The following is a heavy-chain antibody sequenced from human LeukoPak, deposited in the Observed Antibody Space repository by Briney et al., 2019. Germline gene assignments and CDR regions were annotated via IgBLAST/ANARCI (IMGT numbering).Heavy chain of an antibody. V-gene: IGHV3-53*04. CDR1: GFTFSSHV. D-gene: IGHD4-11*01. J-gene: IGHJ4*02. CDR2: IYSGGST. CDR3: ARVADYSNSAHADY. Sequence: GGSLRLSCAASGFTFSSHVIPWVRQAPGKGLEWVSVIYSGGSTYYADSVKGRFTISRHNSKNTLYLQMNSLRAEDTAVYYCARVADYSNSAHADYWGQGTLVTVSS.